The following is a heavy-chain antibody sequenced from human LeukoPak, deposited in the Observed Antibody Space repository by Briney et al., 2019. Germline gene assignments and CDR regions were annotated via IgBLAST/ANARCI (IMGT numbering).Heavy chain of an antibody. CDR2: ISSSSSTI. J-gene: IGHJ4*02. D-gene: IGHD6-13*01. V-gene: IGHV3-48*04. CDR3: ARDRGGIAAAGTITDY. Sequence: GGSLRLSCAASGFTFSSYSMNWVRQAPGKGLEWVSYISSSSSTIYYADSVKGRFTISRDNAKNSLYLQMNSLRAEDTAVYYCARDRGGIAAAGTITDYWGQGTLVTVSS. CDR1: GFTFSSYS.